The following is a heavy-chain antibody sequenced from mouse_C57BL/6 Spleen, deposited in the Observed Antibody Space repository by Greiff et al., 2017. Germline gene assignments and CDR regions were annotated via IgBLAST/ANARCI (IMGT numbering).Heavy chain of an antibody. Sequence: QVQLQQSGPELVKPGASVKISCKASGYAFSSSWMNWVKQRPGKGLEWIGRIYPGDGDTNYNGKFKGKATLTADKSSSTAYMQLSSLTSADSAVYFCARSWSDYYAMDYWGQGTSVTVSS. J-gene: IGHJ4*01. V-gene: IGHV1-82*01. CDR3: ARSWSDYYAMDY. CDR2: IYPGDGDT. D-gene: IGHD1-1*02. CDR1: GYAFSSSW.